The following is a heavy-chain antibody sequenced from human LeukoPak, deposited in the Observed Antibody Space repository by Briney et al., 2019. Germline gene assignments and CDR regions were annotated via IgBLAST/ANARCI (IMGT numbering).Heavy chain of an antibody. V-gene: IGHV4-34*01. J-gene: IGHJ4*02. CDR1: GGSFSGYY. Sequence: PSETLSLTCAVYGGSFSGYYWSWIRRPPGKGLEWIGSIHYSGSTFYNPSLKSRVTVSVDTSKNQLSLKLNSVTAAETAVYYCARHTRPNFDCWGQGTLVTVSS. CDR2: IHYSGST. CDR3: ARHTRPNFDC. D-gene: IGHD1-26*01.